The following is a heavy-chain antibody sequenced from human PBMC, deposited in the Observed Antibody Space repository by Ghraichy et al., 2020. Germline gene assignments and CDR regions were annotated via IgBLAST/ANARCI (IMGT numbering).Heavy chain of an antibody. J-gene: IGHJ4*02. CDR3: IRAYDY. Sequence: GGSLRLSCTVSGFTFNNYWMHWVRQAPGKGLVWVSRINGDGSTTDYADSVKGRFTISRDNAMNTLYLQMNSLRDEDTAVYYCIRAYDYWGQGTLVTVSS. V-gene: IGHV3-74*01. CDR1: GFTFNNYW. CDR2: INGDGSTT.